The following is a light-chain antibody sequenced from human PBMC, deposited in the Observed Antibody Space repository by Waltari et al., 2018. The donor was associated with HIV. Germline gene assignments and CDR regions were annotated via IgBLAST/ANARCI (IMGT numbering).Light chain of an antibody. CDR1: SLRTYN. Sequence: SSELTQDPAVSVALGQTVRITCRGDSLRTYNGSWYQQKPGQAPILVIYGKNYRPSGIPERFSGSNSENTASLIITGAQAEDEADYYCNSRDTSGNRLLFGGGTKLTVI. J-gene: IGLJ3*02. CDR3: NSRDTSGNRLL. CDR2: GKN. V-gene: IGLV3-19*01.